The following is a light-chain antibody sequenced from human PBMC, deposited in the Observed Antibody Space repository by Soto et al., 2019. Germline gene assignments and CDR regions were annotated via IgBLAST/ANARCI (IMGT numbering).Light chain of an antibody. CDR1: QSVSSY. J-gene: IGKJ3*01. CDR3: QQRSNGPPFT. Sequence: EIVLTQSPATLSLSPGERATLSCRASQSVSSYLAWYQQKPGQAPRLLIYDASNRATGIPARFSGSGSGTDFTLTISSLEPEDCAVYYCQQRSNGPPFTFGPGTKVEIK. CDR2: DAS. V-gene: IGKV3-11*01.